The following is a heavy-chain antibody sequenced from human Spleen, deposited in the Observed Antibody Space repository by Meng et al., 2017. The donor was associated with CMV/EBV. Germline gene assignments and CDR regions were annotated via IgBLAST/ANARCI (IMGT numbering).Heavy chain of an antibody. CDR1: GFTFNSYA. Sequence: GESLKISCAASGFTFNSYAMSWVRQAPGKGLEWVSTISGSGGGTYYADSVKGRFTISRDNFKNTLYLQMNSLRAKDTAVYYCAKECYDFWSGYYTRGYFDLWGRGTLVTVSS. J-gene: IGHJ2*01. V-gene: IGHV3-23*01. CDR2: ISGSGGGT. CDR3: AKECYDFWSGYYTRGYFDL. D-gene: IGHD3-3*01.